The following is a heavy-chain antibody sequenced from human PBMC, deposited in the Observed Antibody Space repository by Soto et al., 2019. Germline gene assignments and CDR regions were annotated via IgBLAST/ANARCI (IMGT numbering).Heavy chain of an antibody. CDR2: IYYSGST. D-gene: IGHD3-10*01. CDR1: GASISSSSYY. CDR3: ARVWGGAFDI. V-gene: IGHV4-39*07. Sequence: SETLSLTCTVSGASISSSSYYWGWIRQPPGKGLEWIGSIYYSGSTYYNPSLKSRVTISVDTSKNQFSLKLSSVTAADTAVYYCARVWGGAFDIWGQGIMVTVS. J-gene: IGHJ3*02.